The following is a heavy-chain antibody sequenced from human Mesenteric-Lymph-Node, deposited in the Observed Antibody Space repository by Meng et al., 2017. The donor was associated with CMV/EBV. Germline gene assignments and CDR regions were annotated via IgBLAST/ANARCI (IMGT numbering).Heavy chain of an antibody. CDR2: ISTYNSDT. J-gene: IGHJ4*02. Sequence: YMCTSYGLSWVQQAPGQGLEWMGWISTYNSDTKYAQNLQDRITMTTDTSTNTAYMDLRSLRSDDTAVYFCAREGEYSTSSEAASYFDYWGQGTLVTVSS. V-gene: IGHV1-18*01. D-gene: IGHD6-6*01. CDR1: YMCTSYG. CDR3: AREGEYSTSSEAASYFDY.